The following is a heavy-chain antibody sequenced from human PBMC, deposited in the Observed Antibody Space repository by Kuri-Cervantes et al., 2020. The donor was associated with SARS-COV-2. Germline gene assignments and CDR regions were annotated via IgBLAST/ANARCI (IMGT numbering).Heavy chain of an antibody. D-gene: IGHD1-26*01. Sequence: GESLKISCAASGFTFSSYGMHWVRQAPGKGLEWVAVIWYDGSNKYYADSVKGRFTISRDNSKNTLYLQMNSLRAEDTAVYYCARTNGSALDIWCQGTMITVSS. V-gene: IGHV3-33*01. J-gene: IGHJ3*02. CDR1: GFTFSSYG. CDR3: ARTNGSALDI. CDR2: IWYDGSNK.